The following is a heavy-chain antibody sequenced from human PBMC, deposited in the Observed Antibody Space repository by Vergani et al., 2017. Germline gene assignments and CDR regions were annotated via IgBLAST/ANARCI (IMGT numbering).Heavy chain of an antibody. CDR1: GYTFTSYS. CDR2: INPSGGST. CDR3: TRGWYYDSIAYWAY. V-gene: IGHV1-46*03. Sequence: QVQLVQSGAAVKKPGASVKVSCKASGYTFTSYSMPWVRQAPGQGLEWMGIINPSGGSTSYAQKFQGTVTMTRDTSTSTVYMELRSLRSEDTAVYYCTRGWYYDSIAYWAYWGQGTLVTVSS. J-gene: IGHJ4*02. D-gene: IGHD3-22*01.